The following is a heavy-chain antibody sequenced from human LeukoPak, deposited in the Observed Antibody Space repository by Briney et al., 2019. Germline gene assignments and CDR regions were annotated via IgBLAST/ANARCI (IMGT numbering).Heavy chain of an antibody. CDR3: ARRAYGSGSFNRYYFDY. CDR1: GGSISNYY. J-gene: IGHJ4*02. D-gene: IGHD3-10*01. CDR2: IYYSGST. Sequence: SETLSLTCTVSGGSISNYYWSWIRQPPGKGLEWIGYIYYSGSTNYNPSLKSRVTISVDTSKSQFSLKLNSVTAADTAVYYCARRAYGSGSFNRYYFDYWGQGTLVAVSS. V-gene: IGHV4-59*08.